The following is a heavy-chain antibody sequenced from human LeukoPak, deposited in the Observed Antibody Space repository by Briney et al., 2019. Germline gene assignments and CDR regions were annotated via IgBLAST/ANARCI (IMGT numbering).Heavy chain of an antibody. D-gene: IGHD3-22*01. V-gene: IGHV3-21*01. CDR2: ISSSSSYI. CDR3: ARDSSSYYFDSSGSLDY. J-gene: IGHJ4*02. CDR1: GFTFSSYS. Sequence: PGGSLRLSCAASGFTFSSYSMNWVRQAPGKGLEWVSSISSSSSYIYYADSVKGRFTISRDNAKNSLYLQMNSLRAEDTSVYYCARDSSSYYFDSSGSLDYWGQGTLVTVSS.